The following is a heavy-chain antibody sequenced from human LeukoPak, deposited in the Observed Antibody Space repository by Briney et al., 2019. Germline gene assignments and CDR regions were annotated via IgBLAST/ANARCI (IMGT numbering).Heavy chain of an antibody. D-gene: IGHD3-10*02. V-gene: IGHV1-2*02. CDR3: ARDWLFGEVDAFDI. CDR1: GYTFTGYF. CDR2: INPNSGGT. J-gene: IGHJ3*02. Sequence: ASVKVSCKASGYTFTGYFMHWVRQAPGQGLEWMGWINPNSGGTNYAQKFQGRVTMTRDTSISTAYMEPSRLRSDDTAVYYCARDWLFGEVDAFDIWGQGKMVTGS.